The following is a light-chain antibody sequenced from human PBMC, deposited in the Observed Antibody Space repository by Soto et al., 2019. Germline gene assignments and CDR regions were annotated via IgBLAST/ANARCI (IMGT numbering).Light chain of an antibody. J-gene: IGLJ2*01. CDR3: GSSTSSSVI. CDR1: SSDVGDNNY. CDR2: DVS. V-gene: IGLV2-14*03. Sequence: QSVLTQPASVSGSPGQSITISCTGTSSDVGDNNYVSWYQQHPGKAPKLLIYDVSKRPSGVSNRVSGSKSGNTASLTISGLQAEDEADYYCGSSTSSSVIFGGGTKLTVL.